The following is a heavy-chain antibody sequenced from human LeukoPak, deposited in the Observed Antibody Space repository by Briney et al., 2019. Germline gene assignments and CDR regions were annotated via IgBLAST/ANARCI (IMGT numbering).Heavy chain of an antibody. CDR2: INHSGST. Sequence: SETLSLTCSVSGGSISGYYWSWIRQPPGKGLEWIGEINHSGSTNYNPSLKSRVTISVDTSKNQFSLKLSSVTAADTAVYYCAREGGSYFSNYFDYWGQGTLVTVSS. J-gene: IGHJ4*02. CDR3: AREGGSYFSNYFDY. V-gene: IGHV4-34*01. D-gene: IGHD1-26*01. CDR1: GGSISGYY.